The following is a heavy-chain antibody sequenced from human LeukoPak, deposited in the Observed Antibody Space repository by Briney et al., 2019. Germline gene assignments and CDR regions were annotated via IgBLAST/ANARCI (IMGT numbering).Heavy chain of an antibody. D-gene: IGHD6-19*01. J-gene: IGHJ4*02. CDR2: IYSGGST. V-gene: IGHV3-53*01. CDR1: GFTVSSNY. CDR3: ATNLRSGYSSGWLDY. Sequence: GGSLRLSCAASGFTVSSNYMSWVRQAPRKGLEWVSVIYSGGSTYYADSVKGRFTISRDNSKNTLYLQMNSLRAEDTAVYYCATNLRSGYSSGWLDYWGQGTLVTASS.